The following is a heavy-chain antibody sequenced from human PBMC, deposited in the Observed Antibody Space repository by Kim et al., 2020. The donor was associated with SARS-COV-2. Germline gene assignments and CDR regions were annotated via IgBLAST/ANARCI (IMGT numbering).Heavy chain of an antibody. J-gene: IGHJ4*02. CDR3: ASRGQSDPFDY. Sequence: YYTPPLKVRVTISVDTSKNQFSLKLSCVTAADTAVYYCASRGQSDPFDYWGQGTLVTVSS. V-gene: IGHV4-39*01.